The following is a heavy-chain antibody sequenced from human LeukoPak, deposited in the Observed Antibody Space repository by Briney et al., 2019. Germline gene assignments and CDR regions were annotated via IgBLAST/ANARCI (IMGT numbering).Heavy chain of an antibody. J-gene: IGHJ3*02. CDR3: AKAYSSSWYDQGAFDI. D-gene: IGHD6-13*01. CDR1: GFTFSSYA. V-gene: IGHV3-23*01. Sequence: PGGSLRLSCAAPGFTFSSYAMSWVRQAPGKGLEWVSAISGSGGSTYYADSVKGRFTISRDNSKNTLYLQMNSLRAEDTAVYYCAKAYSSSWYDQGAFDIWGQGTMVTVSS. CDR2: ISGSGGST.